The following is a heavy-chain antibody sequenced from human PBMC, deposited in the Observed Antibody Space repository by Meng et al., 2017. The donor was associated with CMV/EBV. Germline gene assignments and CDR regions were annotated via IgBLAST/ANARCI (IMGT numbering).Heavy chain of an antibody. CDR2: ISSSSSYI. CDR3: ARNEGSSLGY. CDR1: GFTFSSYS. J-gene: IGHJ4*02. V-gene: IGHV3-21*01. Sequence: GGSLRLSCAASGFTFSSYSMNWVRQAPGKGLEWVSSISSSSSYIYYADLVKGRFTISRDNAKNSLYLQMNSLRAEDTAVYYCARNEGSSLGYWGQGTLVTVSS. D-gene: IGHD1-26*01.